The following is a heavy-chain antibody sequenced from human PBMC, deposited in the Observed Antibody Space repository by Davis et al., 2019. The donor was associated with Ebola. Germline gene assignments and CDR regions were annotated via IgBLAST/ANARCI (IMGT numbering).Heavy chain of an antibody. V-gene: IGHV3-53*01. Sequence: GGSLRLSCAASGFTVSSNYMSWVRQAPGKGLEWVSVIYNGGSTYYADSVKGRFTISRDNSKNTLYLQMNSLGVEDTAVYYCARTHCSGGSCYLDYWGQGTLVTVSS. J-gene: IGHJ4*02. CDR1: GFTVSSNY. CDR3: ARTHCSGGSCYLDY. CDR2: IYNGGST. D-gene: IGHD2-15*01.